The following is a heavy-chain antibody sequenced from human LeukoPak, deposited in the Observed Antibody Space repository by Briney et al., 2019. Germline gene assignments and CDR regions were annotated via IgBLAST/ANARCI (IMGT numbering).Heavy chain of an antibody. D-gene: IGHD3-22*01. J-gene: IGHJ5*02. CDR2: IKQDGSEK. Sequence: GGSLRLSCAASGFTFSSYWMSWVRQAPGKGLEWVANIKQDGSEKYYVDSVKGRFTISRDNAKNSLYLQMNSLRAEDTAVYYCARDPPPYYDSDWFDPWGQGTLVTVSS. V-gene: IGHV3-7*01. CDR1: GFTFSSYW. CDR3: ARDPPPYYDSDWFDP.